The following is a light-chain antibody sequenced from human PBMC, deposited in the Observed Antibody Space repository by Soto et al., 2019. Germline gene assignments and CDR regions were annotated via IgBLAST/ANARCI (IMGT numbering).Light chain of an antibody. Sequence: QSVLTQRASVSGSPGQSITISCSGTTSDVGGYNLVSWYQQHTAKAPKLLIYEGTQRPSGVSSRFSGSKSGNTASLTISGLQAGDEADYYCCSYASSSSYVFGTGTKV. CDR2: EGT. CDR1: TSDVGGYNL. V-gene: IGLV2-23*01. CDR3: CSYASSSSYV. J-gene: IGLJ1*01.